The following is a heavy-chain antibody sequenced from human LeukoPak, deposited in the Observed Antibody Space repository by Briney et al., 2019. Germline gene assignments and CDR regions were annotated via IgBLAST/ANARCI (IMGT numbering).Heavy chain of an antibody. Sequence: VSSVKVSRKASAYTFTDYDIHWVRQPPAQGLERLGRINPNSGGRNYAQRFQGRVTMTRDTSMSTAYMELSRLRCDDTAVYYCVSREWRSGCFLFYSWGQGTLVTVSS. J-gene: IGHJ4*02. D-gene: IGHD3-22*01. V-gene: IGHV1-2*06. CDR1: AYTFTDYD. CDR3: VSREWRSGCFLFYS. CDR2: INPNSGGR.